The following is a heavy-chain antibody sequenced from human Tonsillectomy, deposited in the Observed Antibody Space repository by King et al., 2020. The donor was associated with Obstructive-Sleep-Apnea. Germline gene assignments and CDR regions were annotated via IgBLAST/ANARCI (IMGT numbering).Heavy chain of an antibody. V-gene: IGHV4-4*02. CDR2: IYHSGNT. CDR3: ARVTWRPYYYGMDV. CDR1: GGSISSTNW. D-gene: IGHD5-24*01. Sequence: QLQESGPGLVKPSGTLSLTCAVSGGSISSTNWWSWVRQPPGKGLEWIGEIYHSGNTNYNPSLKSRVTISVDKSKNQFSLKLSSVTAADTAVYYCARVTWRPYYYGMDVWGKGTTVTVSS. J-gene: IGHJ6*04.